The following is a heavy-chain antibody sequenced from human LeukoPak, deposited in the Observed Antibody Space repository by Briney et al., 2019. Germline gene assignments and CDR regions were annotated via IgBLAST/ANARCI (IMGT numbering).Heavy chain of an antibody. CDR2: ISGSGDRT. CDR3: AGGARRQQPFDY. D-gene: IGHD6-13*01. CDR1: GFTFTKYD. Sequence: PGGSLRLSCAPSGFTFTKYDLNWVRQAPGKGPEWVSAISGSGDRTSYADSVKGRFTISRDNSKNTLYLQMNSLRAEDTAVYYCAGGARRQQPFDYWGQGTLVTVSS. J-gene: IGHJ4*02. V-gene: IGHV3-23*01.